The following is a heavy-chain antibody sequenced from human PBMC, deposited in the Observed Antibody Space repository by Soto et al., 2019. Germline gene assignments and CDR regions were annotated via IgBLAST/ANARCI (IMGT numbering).Heavy chain of an antibody. J-gene: IGHJ4*02. Sequence: PGGSLRLSCAASGFSFRSYWMHWVRQAPGKGLVWVSRINTDESSTRYADSVKGRFTISRDNAKNTLYLQMNSLRADDTAVYYCAREAVPHLAIDYRGQGTPVTASS. CDR1: GFSFRSYW. CDR3: AREAVPHLAIDY. V-gene: IGHV3-74*01. CDR2: INTDESST.